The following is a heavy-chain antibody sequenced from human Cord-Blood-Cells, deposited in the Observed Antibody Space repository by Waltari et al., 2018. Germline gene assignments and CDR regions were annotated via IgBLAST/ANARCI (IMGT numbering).Heavy chain of an antibody. Sequence: VKPSETLSLTCTVSGGSISSSSYYWGWIRQPPGKGLEWIGSIYYSGSTYYNPSLKSRVTISVDTSKNQFSLKLSSVTAADTAVYYCARRSSSSWFDYWGQGTLVTVSS. CDR3: ARRSSSSWFDY. D-gene: IGHD6-13*01. CDR1: GGSISSSSYY. CDR2: IYYSGST. V-gene: IGHV4-39*01. J-gene: IGHJ4*02.